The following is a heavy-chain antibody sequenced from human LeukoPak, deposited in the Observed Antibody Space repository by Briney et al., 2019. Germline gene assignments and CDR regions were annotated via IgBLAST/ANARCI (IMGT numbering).Heavy chain of an antibody. J-gene: IGHJ4*02. CDR2: ISGSSETI. CDR3: ARTPPTAGLTTIGVGSDY. CDR1: GFTFSTYS. V-gene: IGHV3-48*02. Sequence: GGSLRLSCAASGFTFSTYSMNWVRQAPGKGLEWVSCISGSSETIYYADSVKGRFTISRDNAKNSLYLQMNSLRDEDTAVYYCARTPPTAGLTTIGVGSDYWGQGTLVTVSS. D-gene: IGHD4-11*01.